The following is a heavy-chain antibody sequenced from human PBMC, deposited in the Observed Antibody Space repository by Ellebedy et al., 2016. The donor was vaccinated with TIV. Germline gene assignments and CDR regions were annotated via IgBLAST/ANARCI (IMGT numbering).Heavy chain of an antibody. V-gene: IGHV1-18*01. CDR1: GYTFTSYG. CDR2: ISVYKGNT. J-gene: IGHJ4*02. CDR3: ASGAVSGSYFY. D-gene: IGHD1-26*01. Sequence: ASVKVSCXAYGYTFTSYGISWVRQAPGQGLEWMGWISVYKGNTNYAQKLQGRITMTTDTSTSTAYMELRSLRSDDTAVYYCASGAVSGSYFYWGQGTLVTVSS.